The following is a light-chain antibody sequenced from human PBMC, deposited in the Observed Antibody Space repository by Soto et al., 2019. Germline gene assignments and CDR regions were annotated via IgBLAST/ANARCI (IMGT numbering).Light chain of an antibody. V-gene: IGKV3-20*01. CDR1: QSVSSSY. CDR2: GAS. CDR3: QQYGSSPRT. Sequence: EIVLTQSPGALSLSPGERATLSCGASQSVSSSYLAWYQQKPGQAPRLLIYGASTRATGMPDRFSGSGSGTDFSLTISRLEPEDFAVYYCQQYGSSPRTFGQETKVEIK. J-gene: IGKJ1*01.